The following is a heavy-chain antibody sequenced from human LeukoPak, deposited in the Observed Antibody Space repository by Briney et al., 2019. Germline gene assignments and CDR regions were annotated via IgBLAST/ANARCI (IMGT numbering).Heavy chain of an antibody. CDR1: GGSISSYY. V-gene: IGHV4-4*07. Sequence: SETLSLTCTVSGGSISSYYLSWIRQPAGKGLEWIGRIYTSGSTNYNPSLKSRVTMSVDPSKNQFSLKLSSVTAADTAVYYCARPSTYYYGSGSYDYAFDIWGQGTMVTVSS. CDR3: ARPSTYYYGSGSYDYAFDI. D-gene: IGHD3-10*01. CDR2: IYTSGST. J-gene: IGHJ3*02.